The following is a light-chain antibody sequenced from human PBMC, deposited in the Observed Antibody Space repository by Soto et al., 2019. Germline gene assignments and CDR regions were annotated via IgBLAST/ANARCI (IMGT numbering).Light chain of an antibody. V-gene: IGKV1-39*01. Sequence: DIQMTQSPSSLSASVGDRVTISCRASKSIRNYVSWYQQKPGTAPNLLIRAASTLQSGVPSXXSRRGSRTEFTVTISSQQIEELATSSCQQTDSGPPMFGHGTNVDI. CDR3: QQTDSGPPM. J-gene: IGKJ1*01. CDR2: AAS. CDR1: KSIRNY.